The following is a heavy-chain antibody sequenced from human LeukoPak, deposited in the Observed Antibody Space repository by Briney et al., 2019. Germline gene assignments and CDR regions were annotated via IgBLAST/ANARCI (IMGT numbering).Heavy chain of an antibody. J-gene: IGHJ4*02. CDR2: ISGSGGRT. CDR1: GFTFSSYA. D-gene: IGHD4-17*01. V-gene: IGHV3-23*01. CDR3: AKVRVGDLRYYFDY. Sequence: GGSLRLSCAASGFTFSSYAMSWVRQAPGKGLEWVSAISGSGGRTYHADSVKGRFTISRDNSKNTLYLQMNSLRAEDTAVYYCAKVRVGDLRYYFDYWGQGTLVTVSS.